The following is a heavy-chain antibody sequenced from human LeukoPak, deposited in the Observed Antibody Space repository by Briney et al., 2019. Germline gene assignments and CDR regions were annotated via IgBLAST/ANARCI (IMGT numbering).Heavy chain of an antibody. D-gene: IGHD2-15*01. CDR3: AKGSPLLRLTDY. J-gene: IGHJ4*02. Sequence: GALRLSCAASGFTFGNYAMGWVRQTPEKGLEWVSAISDSGGDTYYTDSVKGRFTISRDNAKNTLYLQMSSLRADDTAVYYCAKGSPLLRLTDYWGQGTLVTVSS. CDR2: ISDSGGDT. CDR1: GFTFGNYA. V-gene: IGHV3-23*01.